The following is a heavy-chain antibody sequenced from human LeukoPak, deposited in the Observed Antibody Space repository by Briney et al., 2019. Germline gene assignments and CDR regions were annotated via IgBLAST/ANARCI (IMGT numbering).Heavy chain of an antibody. CDR2: ISGSGGST. V-gene: IGHV3-23*01. Sequence: QPGGSLRLSCAASGLTFSSYAMSWVRQAPGKGLEWVSAISGSGGSTYYADSVKGRFTISRDNSKNTLYLQMNSLRAEDTAVYYCAKDHFGQQLVDGYFDYWGQGTLVTVSS. D-gene: IGHD6-13*01. CDR3: AKDHFGQQLVDGYFDY. CDR1: GLTFSSYA. J-gene: IGHJ4*02.